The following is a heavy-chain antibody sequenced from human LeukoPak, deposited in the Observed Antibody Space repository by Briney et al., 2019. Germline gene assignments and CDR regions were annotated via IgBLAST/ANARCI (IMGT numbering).Heavy chain of an antibody. CDR2: IRSKAHSGAA. Sequence: QSGGSLRLSCTASGFTFGDYGMSWFRQAPGKGLEWVGFIRSKAHSGAAEYAASVKGRFFISRDDSKSIAYLQMDSLKTDDTAVYYCSRALYYDVWTTYRDYFDYWGQGTLVTVSS. CDR3: SRALYYDVWTTYRDYFDY. J-gene: IGHJ4*02. CDR1: GFTFGDYG. V-gene: IGHV3-49*03. D-gene: IGHD3-3*01.